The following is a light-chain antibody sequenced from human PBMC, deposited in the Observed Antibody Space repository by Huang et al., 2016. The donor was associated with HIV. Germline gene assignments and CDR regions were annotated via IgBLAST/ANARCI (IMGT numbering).Light chain of an antibody. J-gene: IGKJ4*01. CDR3: QQFGYSPFT. V-gene: IGKV3-20*01. CDR1: KAASSDC. Sequence: VVMTQSPGTLSLSPGESGSLSFRASKAASSDCLSWYQHRPGQGPKLLISGPSKRAAGVRDRCSGSWSGTDFTLIVDRLEPEDFARDYCQQFGYSPFTFGGGTRLEI. CDR2: GPS.